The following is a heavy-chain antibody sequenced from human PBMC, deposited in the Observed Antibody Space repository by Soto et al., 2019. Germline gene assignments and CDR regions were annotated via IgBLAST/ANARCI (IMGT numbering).Heavy chain of an antibody. V-gene: IGHV3-23*01. J-gene: IGHJ4*02. D-gene: IGHD3-16*02. Sequence: GGSLRLPCAASGFIFSSYAMSWVRQAPGKGLEWVSAIGTGGVTTYYADSVKGRFTVSRDNSKSTRFLQMSSLRAEDTALYYCAKSSGALSTHGRRHVDYWGQGTLVTVSS. CDR3: AKSSGALSTHGRRHVDY. CDR2: IGTGGVTT. CDR1: GFIFSSYA.